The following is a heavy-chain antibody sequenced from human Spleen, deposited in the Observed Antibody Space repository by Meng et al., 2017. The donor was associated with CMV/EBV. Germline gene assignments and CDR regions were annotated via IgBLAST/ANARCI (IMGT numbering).Heavy chain of an antibody. CDR1: GVSISSFY. J-gene: IGHJ3*02. Sequence: GSLRLSCIVSGVSISSFYWSWIRQPPGKGPEWIGYIYYSGSTNYNPTLKSRVTISVDTSKNQFSLKLSSVTAADTAIFYCARDILERNAFDMWGQGTMVTVSS. D-gene: IGHD1-1*01. CDR2: IYYSGST. CDR3: ARDILERNAFDM. V-gene: IGHV4-59*01.